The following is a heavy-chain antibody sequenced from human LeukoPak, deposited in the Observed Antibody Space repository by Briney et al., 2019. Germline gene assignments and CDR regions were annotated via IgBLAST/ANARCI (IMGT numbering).Heavy chain of an antibody. D-gene: IGHD2-8*02. J-gene: IGHJ4*02. V-gene: IGHV3-11*06. CDR3: ARGGTGAFDY. CDR1: GFPFTSGFTFSDYY. Sequence: PGGSLRLSCVASGFPFTSGFTFSDYYMSWIRQAPGKGLEWVSYISSTSAYTSYADSVKGRFTISRDNANNSLFLQMNGLRAEDTAIYYCARGGTGAFDYWGQGTLVTVSS. CDR2: ISSTSAYT.